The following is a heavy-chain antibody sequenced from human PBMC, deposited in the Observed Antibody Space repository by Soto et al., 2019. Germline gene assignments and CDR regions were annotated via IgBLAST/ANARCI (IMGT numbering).Heavy chain of an antibody. V-gene: IGHV4-31*03. J-gene: IGHJ6*02. CDR1: GGSISSGGYY. D-gene: IGHD3-10*01. CDR2: IYYSGST. CDR3: ARDRRITMVRGVIMGYYYYYGMDV. Sequence: PSETLSLTCTVSGGSISSGGYYWSWIRQHPGKGLEWIGYIYYSGSTYYNPSLKSRVTISVDTSKNQFSLKLSSVTAADTAVYYCARDRRITMVRGVIMGYYYYYGMDVWGQGTTVTVSS.